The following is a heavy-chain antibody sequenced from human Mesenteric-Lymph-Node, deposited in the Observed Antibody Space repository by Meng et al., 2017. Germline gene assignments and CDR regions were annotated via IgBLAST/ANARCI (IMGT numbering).Heavy chain of an antibody. CDR1: GFTFSDHY. Sequence: GESLKISCAASGFTFSDHYMDWVRQAPGKGLEWVGRTRNKANSYTTEYAASVKGRFTISRDDSKNSLYLQMNSLKTEDTAVYYCARSLVGPTRVYDAFDIWGQGTMVTVSS. V-gene: IGHV3-72*01. J-gene: IGHJ3*02. CDR3: ARSLVGPTRVYDAFDI. D-gene: IGHD1-26*01. CDR2: TRNKANSYTT.